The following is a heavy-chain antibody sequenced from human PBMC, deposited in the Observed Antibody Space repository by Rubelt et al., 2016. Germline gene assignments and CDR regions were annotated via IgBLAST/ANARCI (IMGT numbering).Heavy chain of an antibody. D-gene: IGHD3-3*01. CDR3: ARMVNDFWSGYHNWFDP. CDR2: MNPNSGNT. J-gene: IGHJ5*02. CDR1: GYTFTSYG. Sequence: QVQLVQSGAEVKKPGASVKVSCKASGYTFTSYGINWVRQATGQGLEWMGWMNPNSGNTGYAQKVQGRVTMTRNTSISTAYMELSSLRSEDTAVYYCARMVNDFWSGYHNWFDPWGQGTLVTVSS. V-gene: IGHV1-8*02.